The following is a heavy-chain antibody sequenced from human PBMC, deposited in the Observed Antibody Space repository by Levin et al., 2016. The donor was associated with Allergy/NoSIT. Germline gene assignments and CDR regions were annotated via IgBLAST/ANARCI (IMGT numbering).Heavy chain of an antibody. Sequence: GGSLRLSCATSEFTFSNYAMNWVRQAPGKGLEWLSYISSGGSIIDYADSVQGRFTISRDNAKNSLYLQMNSLRSEDTAVYYCAKDSGVYNSFYLDSWGQGTLVSVSS. J-gene: IGHJ4*02. CDR2: ISSGGSII. D-gene: IGHD5/OR15-5a*01. CDR3: AKDSGVYNSFYLDS. CDR1: EFTFSNYA. V-gene: IGHV3-48*03.